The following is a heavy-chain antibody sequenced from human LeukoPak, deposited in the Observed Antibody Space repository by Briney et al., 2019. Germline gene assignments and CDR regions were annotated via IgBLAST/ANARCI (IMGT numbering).Heavy chain of an antibody. Sequence: PGGSLRLSCAASGFTFSSYAMSWVRQAPGKGLEWVSAISGSGGSTYYADSVKGRFTISRDNSKNTLYLQMNSLRAEDTAVYYCARGISFDNWGGSRTLPLDWGQGTLVTVSS. CDR2: ISGSGGST. J-gene: IGHJ4*02. V-gene: IGHV3-23*01. D-gene: IGHD1-1*01. CDR3: ARGISFDNWGGSRTLPLD. CDR1: GFTFSSYA.